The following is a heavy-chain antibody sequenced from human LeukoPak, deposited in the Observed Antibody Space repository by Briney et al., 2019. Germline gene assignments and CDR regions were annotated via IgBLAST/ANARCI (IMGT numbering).Heavy chain of an antibody. D-gene: IGHD1-26*01. CDR1: GFTFSSYG. J-gene: IGHJ4*02. CDR3: AKDSGSYLYYFDY. V-gene: IGHV3-30*18. CDR2: ISYDGSNK. Sequence: GGSLRLSCAASGFTFSSYGMHWVRQAPGKGLEWVAVISYDGSNKYYADSVKGRFTISRDNPKNTLYLQMNSLRAEDTAVYYCAKDSGSYLYYFDYWGQGTLVTVSS.